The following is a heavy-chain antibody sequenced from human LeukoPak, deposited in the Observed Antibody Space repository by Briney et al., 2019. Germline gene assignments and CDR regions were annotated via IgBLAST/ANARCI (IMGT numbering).Heavy chain of an antibody. V-gene: IGHV3-23*01. CDR1: GFTFSSYA. CDR3: AKSGYCSGGSCYSENRWLDY. D-gene: IGHD2-15*01. CDR2: ISGSGGST. Sequence: GTLRLTCAASGFTFSSYAMSWIRQAPGKGLEWVSAISGSGGSTYYADSVKGRFTISRDNSKNMLYLQMNIPRAEKTAAYYCAKSGYCSGGSCYSENRWLDYWGQGTLVTVSS. J-gene: IGHJ4*02.